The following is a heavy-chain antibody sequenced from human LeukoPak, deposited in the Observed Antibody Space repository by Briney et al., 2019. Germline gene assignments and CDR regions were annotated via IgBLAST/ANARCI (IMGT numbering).Heavy chain of an antibody. CDR3: AEDAPETPAVGAPFDY. V-gene: IGHV3-23*01. CDR1: GFTFSSYA. CDR2: ISGSGGST. J-gene: IGHJ4*02. Sequence: GGSLRLSCAASGFTFSSYAMSWVRQPPGKGLEWVSAISGSGGSTYYADSVKGRFTISRGNSKNTLYLQMNSLRAEDTAVYYCAEDAPETPAVGAPFDYWGQGTLVTVSS. D-gene: IGHD1-26*01.